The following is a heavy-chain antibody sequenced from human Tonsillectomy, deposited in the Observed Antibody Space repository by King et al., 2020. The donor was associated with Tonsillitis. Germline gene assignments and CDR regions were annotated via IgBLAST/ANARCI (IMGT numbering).Heavy chain of an antibody. D-gene: IGHD3-16*02. Sequence: QLVQSGAEVKKPGSSVKVSCKASGGTFSKFAISWVRQAPGQGLEWMGGIIPIFGTANYAQRFQDRVTITADESTSTAYMELSSLRSEDTAVYYCARGGPLSNIVGSWGQGPMVTVSS. V-gene: IGHV1-69*01. CDR3: ARGGPLSNIVGS. CDR1: GGTFSKFA. J-gene: IGHJ3*01. CDR2: IIPIFGTA.